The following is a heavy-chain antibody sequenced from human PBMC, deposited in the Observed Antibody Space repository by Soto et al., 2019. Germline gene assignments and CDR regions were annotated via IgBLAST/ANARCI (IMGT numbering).Heavy chain of an antibody. Sequence: SGPTLVNPTQTLTLACSFSGFSLNTSGMCVSWIRQPPGRALEWLALLDWDDDKYYNTSLQTRLTLSKDASKNQVVLTMTNMDPADAAMYYCARYTKSSGFDPWGQGTLVTVSS. V-gene: IGHV2-70*01. J-gene: IGHJ5*02. D-gene: IGHD2-8*01. CDR3: ARYTKSSGFDP. CDR2: LDWDDDK. CDR1: GFSLNTSGMC.